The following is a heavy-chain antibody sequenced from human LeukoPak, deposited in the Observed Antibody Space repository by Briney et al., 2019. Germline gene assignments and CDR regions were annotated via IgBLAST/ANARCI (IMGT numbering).Heavy chain of an antibody. V-gene: IGHV3-11*04. CDR2: ISSSGSTI. CDR1: GFTFSDYY. J-gene: IGHJ3*02. D-gene: IGHD3-10*01. CDR3: ARPVWFGEEDAFDI. Sequence: PGGSLRLSCAASGFTFSDYYMSWIRQAPGKGLEWVSYISSSGSTIYYADSVKGRFTISRDNAKNSLYLQMNSLGAEDTAVYYCARPVWFGEEDAFDIWGQGTMVTVYS.